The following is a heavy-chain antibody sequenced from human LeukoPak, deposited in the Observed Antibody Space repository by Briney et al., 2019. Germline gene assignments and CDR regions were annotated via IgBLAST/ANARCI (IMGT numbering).Heavy chain of an antibody. D-gene: IGHD2-8*01. Sequence: PSETLSLTCTVSDGSISSYYWSWIRQPPGKGLEWIGYIYYSGSTNYNPSLKSRVTISVDTSKNQFSLKLSSVTAADTAVYYCARGEYCTNGVCYKWLAPGGKGTRFTVSS. CDR3: ARGEYCTNGVCYKWLAP. CDR2: IYYSGST. J-gene: IGHJ5*02. V-gene: IGHV4-59*01. CDR1: DGSISSYY.